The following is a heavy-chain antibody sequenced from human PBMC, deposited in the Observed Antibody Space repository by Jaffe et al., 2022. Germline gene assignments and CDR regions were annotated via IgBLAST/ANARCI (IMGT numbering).Heavy chain of an antibody. Sequence: QLVESGGGLVQPGGSLGLSCTASGFIFGDYWMSWVRQAPGKGLEWVATIKYDESEKKYVDSVKGRFTISRDNAKKSLYLQMSSLRAEDTAMYYCVRLNDVFSVWGQGTLVTVSS. CDR3: VRLNDVFSV. CDR1: GFIFGDYW. CDR2: IKYDESEK. V-gene: IGHV3-7*01. J-gene: IGHJ3*01.